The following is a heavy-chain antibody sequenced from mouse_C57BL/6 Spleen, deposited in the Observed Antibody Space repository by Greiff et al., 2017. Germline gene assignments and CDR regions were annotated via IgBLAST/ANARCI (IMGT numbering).Heavy chain of an antibody. V-gene: IGHV5-16*01. J-gene: IGHJ3*01. Sequence: EVKVVESEGGLVQPGSSMKLSCTASGFTFSDYYMAWVRQVPEKGLEWVANINYDGSSTYYLDSLKSRFIISRDNAKNILYLQMSSLKSEDTATYYCARHDPWFAYWGQGTLDTVSA. CDR1: GFTFSDYY. CDR3: ARHDPWFAY. CDR2: INYDGSST. D-gene: IGHD2-3*01.